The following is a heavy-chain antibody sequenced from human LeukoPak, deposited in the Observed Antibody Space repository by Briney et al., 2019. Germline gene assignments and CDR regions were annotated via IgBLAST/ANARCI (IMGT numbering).Heavy chain of an antibody. V-gene: IGHV3-53*01. D-gene: IGHD3-16*01. CDR1: GFTYSNYN. Sequence: GGSLRLSCAGSGFTYSNYNMNWVRQAPGKGLEWVSFIYSAGSIYYSDSVKGRFTISIDNSKNTLYLQMNSLRAEDTAVYYCVRRAGAYTHPYDYWGQGTLVTVSS. J-gene: IGHJ4*02. CDR3: VRRAGAYTHPYDY. CDR2: IYSAGSI.